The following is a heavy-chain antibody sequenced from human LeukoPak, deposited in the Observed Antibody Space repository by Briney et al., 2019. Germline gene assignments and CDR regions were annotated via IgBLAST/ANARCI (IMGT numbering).Heavy chain of an antibody. Sequence: GGSLRLSCAASGFTFSTYAMTWVRQVPGKGPEWVSAISSSGADTHYADSVKGRFTISRDNSKNTLYLQMNSLRAEDTAVYYCAKERQLRFLEWLDEYAFDIWGQGTMVTVSS. CDR2: ISSSGADT. V-gene: IGHV3-23*01. D-gene: IGHD3-3*01. J-gene: IGHJ3*02. CDR1: GFTFSTYA. CDR3: AKERQLRFLEWLDEYAFDI.